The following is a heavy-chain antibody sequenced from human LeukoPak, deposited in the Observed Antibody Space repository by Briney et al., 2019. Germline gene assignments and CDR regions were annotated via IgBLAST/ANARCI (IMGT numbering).Heavy chain of an antibody. V-gene: IGHV4-59*12. Sequence: PSETLSLTCTVSGGSISSYYWSWIRQPPGKGLEWIGYIYYSGSTNYNPSLKSRVTISVDRSKNQFSLKLSSVTAADTAVYYCASRAAAGTHAFDIWGQGTMVTVSS. CDR2: IYYSGST. J-gene: IGHJ3*02. CDR1: GGSISSYY. D-gene: IGHD6-13*01. CDR3: ASRAAAGTHAFDI.